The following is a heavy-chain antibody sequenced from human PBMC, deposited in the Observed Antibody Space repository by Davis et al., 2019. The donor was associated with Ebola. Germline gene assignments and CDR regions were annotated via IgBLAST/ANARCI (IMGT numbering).Heavy chain of an antibody. J-gene: IGHJ5*02. V-gene: IGHV3-21*01. CDR1: GFTVSSNY. CDR3: ARGRNWFDP. CDR2: ISSSSSYI. Sequence: PGGSLRLSCAASGFTVSSNYMSWVRQAPGKGLEWVSSISSSSSYIYYADSVKGRFTISRDNAKNSLYLQMNSLRAEDTAVYYCARGRNWFDPWGQGTLVTVSS.